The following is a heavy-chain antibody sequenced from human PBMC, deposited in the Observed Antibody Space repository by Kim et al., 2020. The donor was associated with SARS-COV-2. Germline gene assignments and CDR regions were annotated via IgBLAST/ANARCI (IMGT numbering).Heavy chain of an antibody. CDR3: ARAEIAAAGSGNRPFDY. D-gene: IGHD6-13*01. Sequence: FQGRVTITAGESTSTAYMELSSLRSEDTAVYYCARAEIAAAGSGNRPFDYWGQGTLVTVSS. V-gene: IGHV1-69*01. J-gene: IGHJ4*02.